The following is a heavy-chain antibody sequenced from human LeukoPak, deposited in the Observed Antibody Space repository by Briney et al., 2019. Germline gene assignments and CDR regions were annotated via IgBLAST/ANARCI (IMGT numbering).Heavy chain of an antibody. V-gene: IGHV3-7*01. Sequence: GGSLRLSCAASRFTFTTRWMNWVRQAPGMGLEWVAIIKEDGSEKLYVDSVKGRFTISRDNAKNSLYLQMDNLRAEDTAVYYCASGSGWTFEYWGQGTQVTVSS. CDR3: ASGSGWTFEY. D-gene: IGHD6-19*01. CDR1: RFTFTTRW. CDR2: IKEDGSEK. J-gene: IGHJ4*02.